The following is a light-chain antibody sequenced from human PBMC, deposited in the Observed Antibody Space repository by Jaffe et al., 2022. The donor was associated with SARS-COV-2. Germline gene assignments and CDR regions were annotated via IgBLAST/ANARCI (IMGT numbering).Light chain of an antibody. CDR2: LGS. CDR3: MQVLQTPYT. Sequence: DIVMTQSPLSLPVTPGEPASISCRSSQYLRHTNGYNYLNWYLQKPGQSPQLLIYLGSNRASGVPDRFSGSGSGTDFTLKISRVEAEDVAVYYCMQVLQTPYTFGQGTKLEI. J-gene: IGKJ2*01. CDR1: QYLRHTNGYNY. V-gene: IGKV2-28*01.